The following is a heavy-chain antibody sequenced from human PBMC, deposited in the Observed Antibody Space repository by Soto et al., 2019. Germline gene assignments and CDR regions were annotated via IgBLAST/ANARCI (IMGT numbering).Heavy chain of an antibody. CDR1: EDSVSSSSAA. CDR3: ARESDSGIPNPIDS. Sequence: SQTLSLTCAISEDSVSSSSAAWNWIRQSPSRGLEWLGRTFYKSQWYTDYAVSLKSRITIDPDTPKNQFSLQLISVTPEDTAVYFCARESDSGIPNPIDSWGQGSLVTVSS. J-gene: IGHJ4*02. V-gene: IGHV6-1*01. CDR2: TFYKSQWYT. D-gene: IGHD1-20*01.